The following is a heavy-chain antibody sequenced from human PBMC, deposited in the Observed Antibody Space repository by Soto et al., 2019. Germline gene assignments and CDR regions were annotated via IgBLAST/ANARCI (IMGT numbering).Heavy chain of an antibody. CDR1: GFTFSSYA. CDR3: ARELSDCSSTSCYAPYYYYGMDV. J-gene: IGHJ6*02. D-gene: IGHD2-2*01. CDR2: ISYDGSNK. V-gene: IGHV3-30-3*01. Sequence: GGSLRLSCAASGFTFSSYAMHWVRQAPGKGLEWVAVISYDGSNKYYADSVKGRFTISRDNSKNTLYLQMNSLRAEDTAEYYCARELSDCSSTSCYAPYYYYGMDVWGQGTTVTVSS.